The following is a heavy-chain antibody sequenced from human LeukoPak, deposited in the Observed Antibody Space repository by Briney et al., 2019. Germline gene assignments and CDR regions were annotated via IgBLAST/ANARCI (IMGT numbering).Heavy chain of an antibody. D-gene: IGHD5-12*01. CDR2: ISAYNGNT. V-gene: IGHV1-18*04. CDR3: AGGLSGYDSALAVPFDY. CDR1: GYTFTSYG. Sequence: ASVKVSCKASGYTFTSYGISWVRQAPGQGLEWMGWISAYNGNTNYAQKLQGRVTMTTDTSTSTAYMELRSLRSDDTAVYYCAGGLSGYDSALAVPFDYWGQGTLVTVSS. J-gene: IGHJ4*02.